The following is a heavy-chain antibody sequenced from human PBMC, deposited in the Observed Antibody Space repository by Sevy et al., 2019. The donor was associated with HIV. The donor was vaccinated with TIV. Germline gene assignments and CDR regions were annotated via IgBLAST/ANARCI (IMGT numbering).Heavy chain of an antibody. J-gene: IGHJ4*02. CDR1: GYTFNRHG. V-gene: IGHV1-3*04. CDR2: TATDTGDT. Sequence: ASVKVSCKASGYTFNRHGLHWVRQAPAQGLEWIGWTATDTGDTRYSQKFQGRLTITTDTSASTLYMELSSLTSEDTAVYYCARDHAGSVEFYFDHWGQGTLVTVSS. CDR3: ARDHAGSVEFYFDH.